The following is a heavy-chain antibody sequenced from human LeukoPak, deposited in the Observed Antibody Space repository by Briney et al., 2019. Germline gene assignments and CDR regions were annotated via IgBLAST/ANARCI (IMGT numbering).Heavy chain of an antibody. CDR3: AGPQTYYYDSIAFDI. D-gene: IGHD3-22*01. V-gene: IGHV4-59*08. J-gene: IGHJ3*02. CDR2: IYYSGST. CDR1: GGSISSYY. Sequence: SETLSLTCTVSGGSISSYYWSWIRQPPGKGLEWIGYIYYSGSTNYNPSLKSRVTISVDTSKNQFSLKLSSVTAADTAVYYCAGPQTYYYDSIAFDIWGQGTMVTVSS.